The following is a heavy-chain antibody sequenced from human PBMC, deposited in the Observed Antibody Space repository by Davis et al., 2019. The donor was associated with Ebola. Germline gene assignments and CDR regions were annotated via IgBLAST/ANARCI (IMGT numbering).Heavy chain of an antibody. CDR3: ARGEYSYGGQDY. CDR1: GGSISSGAYY. CDR2: IYYSGST. Sequence: MPSETLSLTCTVSGGSISSGAYYWSWIRQPPGKGLEWIGYIYYSGSTYYNPSLKSRVTISVDTSKNQFSLKLSSVTAADTAVYYCARGEYSYGGQDYWGQGTLVTVSS. V-gene: IGHV4-30-4*01. D-gene: IGHD5-18*01. J-gene: IGHJ4*02.